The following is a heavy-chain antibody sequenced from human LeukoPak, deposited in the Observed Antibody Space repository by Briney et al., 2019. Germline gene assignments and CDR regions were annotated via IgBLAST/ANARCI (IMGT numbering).Heavy chain of an antibody. V-gene: IGHV3-33*06. CDR1: GFTFGGYG. CDR2: IAYDGSRA. CDR3: AKGSHFAN. J-gene: IGHJ4*02. Sequence: PGGSLRLSCAGSGFTFGGYGMHWFRQTPGKGLEWVAVIAYDGSRAFYADSVKGRFTISRDNSKNTVSLQVNSLRAEDTAVYYCAKGSHFANCGQGTLVTVSS.